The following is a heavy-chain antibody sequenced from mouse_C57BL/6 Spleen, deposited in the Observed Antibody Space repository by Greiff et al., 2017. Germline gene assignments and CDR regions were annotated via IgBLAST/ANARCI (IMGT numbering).Heavy chain of an antibody. J-gene: IGHJ2*01. CDR3: ARDYYGSSYDFYFDY. Sequence: EVHLVESGGGLVKPGGSLKLSCAASGFTFSDYGMHWVRQAPEKGLEWVAYISSGSSTIYYADTVKGRFTISRDNAKNTLFLQMTSLRSEDTAMYYCARDYYGSSYDFYFDYWGQGTTLTVSS. CDR2: ISSGSSTI. CDR1: GFTFSDYG. V-gene: IGHV5-17*01. D-gene: IGHD1-1*01.